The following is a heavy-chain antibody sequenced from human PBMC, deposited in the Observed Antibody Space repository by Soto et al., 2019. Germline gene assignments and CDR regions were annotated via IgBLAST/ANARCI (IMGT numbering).Heavy chain of an antibody. CDR3: AKDGGPPSCNSPGCSAEHFAY. J-gene: IGHJ4*02. D-gene: IGHD3-16*01. CDR2: VSYDGDNE. CDR1: GVTCSNYA. Sequence: PWGLLRLYCAAVGVTCSNYAMHWVRQAPGKGLEWVAIVSYDGDNEYYADSVRGRFFISRDNSRNTLYLQTSSLRHEDTAVYYCAKDGGPPSCNSPGCSAEHFAYWGQGTQVPAPQ. V-gene: IGHV3-30-3*02.